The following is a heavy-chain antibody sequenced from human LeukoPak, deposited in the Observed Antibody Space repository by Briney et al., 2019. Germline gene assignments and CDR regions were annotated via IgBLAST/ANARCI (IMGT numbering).Heavy chain of an antibody. CDR3: ARDPLRYTGTSVQVEREY. V-gene: IGHV3-33*01. Sequence: PGGSLRLSCEASGFTFSSYAMHWVRQAPGKGLEWMAVIWYDGSKKYYADSVKGRFTISRDNSKNTLYLQMNSLRAEDTAVYYCARDPLRYTGTSVQVEREYWGQRTLVTVSS. J-gene: IGHJ4*02. CDR2: IWYDGSKK. CDR1: GFTFSSYA. D-gene: IGHD1-26*01.